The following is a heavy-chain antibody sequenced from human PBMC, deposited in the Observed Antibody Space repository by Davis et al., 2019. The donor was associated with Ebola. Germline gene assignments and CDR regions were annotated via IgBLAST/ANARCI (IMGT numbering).Heavy chain of an antibody. CDR3: ERDRYCSGGSCYGNHYYGMDV. CDR1: AYTFPSYF. CDR2: INPKSGGT. D-gene: IGHD2-15*01. J-gene: IGHJ6*02. V-gene: IGHV1-2*04. Sequence: AASSQVSCKASAYTFPSYFMHWVRQAPGQGLEWMGWINPKSGGTNYAQKFQGWVTMTRDTSISTAYMELSRLRSDDKAVYYCERDRYCSGGSCYGNHYYGMDVWGQGTTVTVSS.